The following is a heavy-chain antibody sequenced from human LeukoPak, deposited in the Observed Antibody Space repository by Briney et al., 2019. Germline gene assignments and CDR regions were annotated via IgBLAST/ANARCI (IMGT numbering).Heavy chain of an antibody. J-gene: IGHJ4*02. CDR3: VRRHDY. Sequence: PGGSLRLSCAASGFTFSSYGMHWVRQAPGQGLEWISIIYASGGAYHAESVKGRFSAFRDTSKNTIFLQMDNLRAADTAMYYCVRRHDYWGQGSLVTVSS. CDR1: GFTFSSYG. CDR2: IYASGGA. V-gene: IGHV3-53*01.